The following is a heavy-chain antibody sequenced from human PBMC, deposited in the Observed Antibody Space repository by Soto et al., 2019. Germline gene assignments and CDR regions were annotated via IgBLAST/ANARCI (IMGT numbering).Heavy chain of an antibody. CDR2: ISYDGSNK. CDR3: AKDRYSGYDPYYYYYGMDV. D-gene: IGHD5-12*01. CDR1: GFTFSSYG. V-gene: IGHV3-30*18. Sequence: GSLRLSCAASGFTFSSYGMHWVRQAPGKGLEWVAVISYDGSNKYYADSVKGRFTISRDNSKNTLYLQMNSLRAEDTAVYYCAKDRYSGYDPYYYYYGMDVWGQGTTVTVS. J-gene: IGHJ6*02.